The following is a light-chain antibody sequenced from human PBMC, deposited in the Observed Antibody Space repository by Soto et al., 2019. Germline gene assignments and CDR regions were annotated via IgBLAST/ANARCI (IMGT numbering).Light chain of an antibody. V-gene: IGKV3-11*01. CDR2: DAS. J-gene: IGKJ5*01. CDR3: QQRSNWPIT. Sequence: EVVLTQSPATLSLSPGERATLSCRASQSVSSYLAWYQQKPGQAPRLLIYDASNRATGTPARFSGSGSGTDFTLTISSLEPEDFAVYYCQQRSNWPITLGQGTRLEIK. CDR1: QSVSSY.